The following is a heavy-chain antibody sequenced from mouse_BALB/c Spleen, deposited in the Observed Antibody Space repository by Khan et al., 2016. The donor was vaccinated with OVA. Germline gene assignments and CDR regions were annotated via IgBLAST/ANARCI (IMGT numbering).Heavy chain of an antibody. V-gene: IGHV3-1*02. CDR1: GYSITSGYT. J-gene: IGHJ2*01. CDR3: ARPGGY. Sequence: EVQLVESGPDLVKPSQSLSLTCTVTGYSITSGYTWHWIQQFPGNKLEWMGYIHYSGGTNYNPSLKSRISITRDTSRNQFFLHLNSVTTEDTATCYCARPGGYWGQGTTLTVSS. CDR2: IHYSGGT. D-gene: IGHD1-1*02.